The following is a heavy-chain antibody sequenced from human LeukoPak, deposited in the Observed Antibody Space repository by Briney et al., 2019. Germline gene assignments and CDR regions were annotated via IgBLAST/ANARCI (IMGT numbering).Heavy chain of an antibody. CDR3: AKVLTAAGLDL. Sequence: SETLSLTCSVSGGSMSDSITWGWVRQPPGKGLEWLANIHDDGRTAPNPSLRSRLTISRDRSKNQFSLKVSSMTAADTAFYYCAKVLTAAGLDLWGQGILVTVSS. D-gene: IGHD6-25*01. CDR2: IHDDGRT. V-gene: IGHV4/OR15-8*01. J-gene: IGHJ5*02. CDR1: GGSMSDSIT.